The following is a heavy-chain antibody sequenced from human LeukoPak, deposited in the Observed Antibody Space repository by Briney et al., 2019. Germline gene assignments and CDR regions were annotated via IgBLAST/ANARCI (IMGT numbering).Heavy chain of an antibody. J-gene: IGHJ4*02. Sequence: GGSLRLSCAASGFSYSAQWMTWVRQAAGKGLEWVAHITPGGSEKYYVDSVKGRFTISRDNAKNSLYLQMNSLRAEDTAVYYCARDFVAMVRGVLPDYWGQGTLVTVSS. CDR3: ARDFVAMVRGVLPDY. CDR1: GFSYSAQW. CDR2: ITPGGSEK. V-gene: IGHV3-7*01. D-gene: IGHD3-10*01.